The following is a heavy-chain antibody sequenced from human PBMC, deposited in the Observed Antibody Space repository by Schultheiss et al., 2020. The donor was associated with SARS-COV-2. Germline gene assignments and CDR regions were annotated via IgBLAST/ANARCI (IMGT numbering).Heavy chain of an antibody. CDR1: GGSISSYY. Sequence: GSLRLSCTVSGGSISSYYWSWIRQPAGKGLEWIGRIYTSGSTNYNPSLKSRVTMSVDKSKNQFSLKLSSVTAADTAVYYCASGLHFDPWGQGTLVTVSS. J-gene: IGHJ5*02. D-gene: IGHD3/OR15-3a*01. V-gene: IGHV4-4*07. CDR3: ASGLHFDP. CDR2: IYTSGST.